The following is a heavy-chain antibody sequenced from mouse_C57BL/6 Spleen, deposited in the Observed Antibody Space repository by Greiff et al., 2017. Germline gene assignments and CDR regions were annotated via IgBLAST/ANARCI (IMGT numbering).Heavy chain of an antibody. CDR2: INPNNGGT. Sequence: VQLKESGPELVKPGASVKIPCKASGYTFTDYNMDWVKQSHGKSLEWIGDINPNNGGTIYNQKFKGKATLTVDKSSSTAYMELRSLTSEDTAVYYCARRGYITTVVATDYFDYWGQGTTLTASS. V-gene: IGHV1-18*01. D-gene: IGHD1-1*01. CDR3: ARRGYITTVVATDYFDY. CDR1: GYTFTDYN. J-gene: IGHJ2*01.